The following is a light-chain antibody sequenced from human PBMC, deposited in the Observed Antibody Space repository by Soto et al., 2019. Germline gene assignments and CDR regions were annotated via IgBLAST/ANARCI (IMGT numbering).Light chain of an antibody. Sequence: QSALTQPASVSGSPGQSITISCTGTSSDVGAYNYVSWYQQYPDKAPKVMIYDVSNRPSGVSNRFSGSKSGNTASLTISGLHAEDEADYYCLSYTTSGTYVFGTGTKLTVL. CDR3: LSYTTSGTYV. CDR2: DVS. CDR1: SSDVGAYNY. V-gene: IGLV2-14*01. J-gene: IGLJ1*01.